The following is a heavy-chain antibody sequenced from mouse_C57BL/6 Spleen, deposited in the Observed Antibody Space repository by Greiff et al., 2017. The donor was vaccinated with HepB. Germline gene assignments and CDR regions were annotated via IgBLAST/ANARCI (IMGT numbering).Heavy chain of an antibody. Sequence: EVQLVESGGGLVKPGGSLKLSCAASGFTFSDYGMHWVRQAPEKGLEWVAYISSGSSTIYYADTVKGRFTISRDNAKNTLFLQMTSLRSEDTAMYYCARPGYDYIFAYWGQGTLVTVSA. J-gene: IGHJ3*01. CDR3: ARPGYDYIFAY. CDR2: ISSGSSTI. D-gene: IGHD2-4*01. CDR1: GFTFSDYG. V-gene: IGHV5-17*01.